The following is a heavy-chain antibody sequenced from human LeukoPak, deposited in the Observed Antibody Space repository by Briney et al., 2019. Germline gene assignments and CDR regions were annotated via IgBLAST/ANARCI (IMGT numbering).Heavy chain of an antibody. CDR2: IYPGDSDT. D-gene: IGHD1-1*01. Sequence: KLGESLKISCKASGYSFTSYWNDWGRQVPGKGLELMGIIYPGDSDTRYNPSFQGQVTISVDKSIATAYLQWSSLKASDTAIYYCARSTGYAFSYIDFWAQGTLVTVSS. V-gene: IGHV5-51*01. J-gene: IGHJ4*02. CDR3: ARSTGYAFSYIDF. CDR1: GYSFTSYW.